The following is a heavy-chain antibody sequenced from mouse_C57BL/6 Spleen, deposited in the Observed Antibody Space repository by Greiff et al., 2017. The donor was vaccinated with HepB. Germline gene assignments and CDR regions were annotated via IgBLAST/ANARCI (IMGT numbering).Heavy chain of an antibody. CDR1: GFTFSDYG. CDR3: ARNSYYAMDY. Sequence: EVNVVESGGGLVKPGGSLKLSCAASGFTFSDYGMHWVRQAPEKGLEWVAYISSGSSTIYYADTVKGRFTISRDNAKNTLFLQMTSLRSEDTAMYYCARNSYYAMDYWGQGTSVTVSS. J-gene: IGHJ4*01. CDR2: ISSGSSTI. V-gene: IGHV5-17*01.